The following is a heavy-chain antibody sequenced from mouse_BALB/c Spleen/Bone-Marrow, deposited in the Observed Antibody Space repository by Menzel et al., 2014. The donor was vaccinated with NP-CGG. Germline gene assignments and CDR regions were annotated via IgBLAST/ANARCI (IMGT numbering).Heavy chain of an antibody. J-gene: IGHJ4*01. D-gene: IGHD2-1*01. CDR2: ISTYYGDA. Sequence: QVQLQQPGAELVRPGASVKISCKGSGYTFTDYAMHWVKQSPAQSLEWIGVISTYYGDASYNEKFKGKATLTVDKSSSTAYMELARLTSEDSAIYYCASGKYYYAMDYWGQGTSVTVSS. V-gene: IGHV1S137*01. CDR1: GYTFTDYA. CDR3: ASGKYYYAMDY.